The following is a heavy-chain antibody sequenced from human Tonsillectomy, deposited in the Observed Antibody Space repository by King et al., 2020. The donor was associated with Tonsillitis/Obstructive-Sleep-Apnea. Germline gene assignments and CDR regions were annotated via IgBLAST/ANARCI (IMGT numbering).Heavy chain of an antibody. CDR2: IDYSGAGT. Sequence: VQLQESGGGLVQPGGSLRLSCAAPGFTFSSYAMSWVRQAPGKGLEWVSAIDYSGAGTYYEDPVAGRFTISRDNSKNTLYLQLNSLRAEDTAVYYCAKDIHYHNSGSDYWGQGTLVTVSS. J-gene: IGHJ4*02. CDR3: AKDIHYHNSGSDY. D-gene: IGHD3-22*01. V-gene: IGHV3-23*01. CDR1: GFTFSSYA.